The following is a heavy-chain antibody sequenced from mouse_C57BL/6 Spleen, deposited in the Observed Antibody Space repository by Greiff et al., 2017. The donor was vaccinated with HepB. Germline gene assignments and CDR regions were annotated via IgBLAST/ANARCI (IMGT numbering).Heavy chain of an antibody. CDR1: GFTFTDYY. Sequence: EVMLVESGGGLVQPGGSLSLSCAASGFTFTDYYMSWVRQPPGKALEWLGFIRNKANGYTTEYSASVKGRFTISRDNSQSILYLQMNALRAEDSATYYCARFPHYYGSSYVDYWGQGTTLTGSS. V-gene: IGHV7-3*01. J-gene: IGHJ2*01. CDR2: IRNKANGYTT. CDR3: ARFPHYYGSSYVDY. D-gene: IGHD1-1*01.